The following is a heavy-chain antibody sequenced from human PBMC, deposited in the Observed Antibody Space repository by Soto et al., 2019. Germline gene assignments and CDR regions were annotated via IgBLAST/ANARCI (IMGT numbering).Heavy chain of an antibody. CDR1: GYSFTSYW. D-gene: IGHD6-19*01. Sequence: HGESLKISCKGSGYSFTSYWIGWVRQMPGKGLEWMGIIYPGDSDTRYSPSFQGQVTISADKSISTAYLQWSSLKASDTAMYYCARSIAVAGGYYGMDVWGQGTTVTVSS. CDR2: IYPGDSDT. J-gene: IGHJ6*02. V-gene: IGHV5-51*01. CDR3: ARSIAVAGGYYGMDV.